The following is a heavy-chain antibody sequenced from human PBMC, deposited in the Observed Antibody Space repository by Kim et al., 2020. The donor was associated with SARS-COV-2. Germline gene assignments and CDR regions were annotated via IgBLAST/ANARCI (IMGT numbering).Heavy chain of an antibody. Sequence: QKLQGRVTMTTDTSTSTAYMELRSLRSDDTAVYYCARDKRIAVAGRWFDPWGQGTLVTVSS. J-gene: IGHJ5*02. D-gene: IGHD6-19*01. V-gene: IGHV1-18*01. CDR3: ARDKRIAVAGRWFDP.